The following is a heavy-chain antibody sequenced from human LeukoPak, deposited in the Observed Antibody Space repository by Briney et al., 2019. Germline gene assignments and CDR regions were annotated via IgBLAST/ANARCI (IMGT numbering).Heavy chain of an antibody. V-gene: IGHV1-46*01. J-gene: IGHJ4*02. CDR2: INPSGGST. Sequence: ASVKVSCKASGYTFTSYYMHWVRQAPGQGLEWMGIINPSGGSTSYAQKFQGRVTMTRDMSTSTVYMELSSLRSEDTAVYYCARDRYKYGSGSYFFDYWGQGSLVTVSS. CDR3: ARDRYKYGSGSYFFDY. D-gene: IGHD3-10*01. CDR1: GYTFTSYY.